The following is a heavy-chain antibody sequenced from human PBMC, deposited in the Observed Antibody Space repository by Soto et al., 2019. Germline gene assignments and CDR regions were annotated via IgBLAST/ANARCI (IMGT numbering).Heavy chain of an antibody. V-gene: IGHV3-23*01. Sequence: PGGSLRLSCAASGFTFSSYAMSWVRQAPGKGLEWVSAISGSSGSTYYAETVKGRFTISRDNSKNKQYQQMNSLRAEDTTAYNCARDQSNGWYVVDYWGQGTLVTVSS. CDR3: ARDQSNGWYVVDY. J-gene: IGHJ4*02. D-gene: IGHD6-19*01. CDR2: ISGSSGST. CDR1: GFTFSSYA.